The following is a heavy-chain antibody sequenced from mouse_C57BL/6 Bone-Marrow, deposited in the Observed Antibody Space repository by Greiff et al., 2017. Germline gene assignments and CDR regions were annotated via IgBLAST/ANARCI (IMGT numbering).Heavy chain of an antibody. CDR1: GYAFTNYL. V-gene: IGHV1-54*01. J-gene: IGHJ3*01. Sequence: QVQLQQSGAELVRPGTSVKVSCKASGYAFTNYLIEWVKQRPGQGLEWIGVINPGSGGTNYNEKFKGKATLTADKSSSTAYMQLCSLTSEDSAVYFCARGRGYSNLRFAWFAYWGQGTLVTVSA. D-gene: IGHD2-5*01. CDR3: ARGRGYSNLRFAWFAY. CDR2: INPGSGGT.